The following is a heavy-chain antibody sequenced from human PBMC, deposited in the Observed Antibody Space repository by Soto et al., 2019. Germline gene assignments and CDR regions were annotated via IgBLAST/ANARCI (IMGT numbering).Heavy chain of an antibody. Sequence: ASVKVSCKASGYTFTSYGISWVRQAPGQGLEWMGWISAYNGNTNYAQKIQGRVTMTTDTSTSTAYMELRSLRSDDTAVYYCAIDNRDGYNDYWGQGALVTVSS. D-gene: IGHD5-12*01. J-gene: IGHJ4*02. CDR2: ISAYNGNT. CDR3: AIDNRDGYNDY. V-gene: IGHV1-18*01. CDR1: GYTFTSYG.